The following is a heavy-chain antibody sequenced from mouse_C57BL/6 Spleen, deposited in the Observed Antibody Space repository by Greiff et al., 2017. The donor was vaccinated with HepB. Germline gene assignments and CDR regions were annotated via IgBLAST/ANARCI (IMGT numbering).Heavy chain of an antibody. CDR3: VRSHDGYEGAMDY. J-gene: IGHJ4*01. D-gene: IGHD2-3*01. Sequence: EVQLVESGGGLVQPKGSLKLSCAASGFTFNTYAMHWVRQPPGKGLEWVAGIGSKSSNYANYYADSVKDRLTTPRDDSQSMLYLQMNNLKTEDTAMYYCVRSHDGYEGAMDYWGQGTSVTVSS. CDR1: GFTFNTYA. V-gene: IGHV10-3*01. CDR2: IGSKSSNYAN.